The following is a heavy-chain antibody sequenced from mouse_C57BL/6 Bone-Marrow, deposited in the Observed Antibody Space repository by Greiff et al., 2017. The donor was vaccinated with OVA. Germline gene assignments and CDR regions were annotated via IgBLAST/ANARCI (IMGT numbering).Heavy chain of an antibody. J-gene: IGHJ4*01. V-gene: IGHV5-17*01. CDR1: GFTFSDYG. D-gene: IGHD1-1*01. CDR2: LSSGSSTI. Sequence: DVQLVESGGGLVKPGGSLKLSCAASGFTFSDYGMHWVRQAPEKGLEWVAYLSSGSSTIYYADTVKGRFTISRDNDKNTLFLQMTMLRFENTAMYDSARSYYYGSSYDYAMDYWGQGTSVTVAS. CDR3: ARSYYYGSSYDYAMDY.